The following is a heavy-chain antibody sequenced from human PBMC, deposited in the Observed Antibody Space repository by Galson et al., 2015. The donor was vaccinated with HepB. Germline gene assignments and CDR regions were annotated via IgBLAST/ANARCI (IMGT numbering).Heavy chain of an antibody. CDR2: ISSSSGYI. J-gene: IGHJ3*02. V-gene: IGHV3-21*01. CDR3: AREGQDCSSTSCYSGHDAFDI. D-gene: IGHD2-2*02. Sequence: SLRLSCAASGFTFSSYSMNWVRQAPGKGLAWVSSISSSSGYIYYADSVKGRFTISRDNAKNSLYLQMNSLRAEDTAVYYCAREGQDCSSTSCYSGHDAFDIWGQGTMVTVSS. CDR1: GFTFSSYS.